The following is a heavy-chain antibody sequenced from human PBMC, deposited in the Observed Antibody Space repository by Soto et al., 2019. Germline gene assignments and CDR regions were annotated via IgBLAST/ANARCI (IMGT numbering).Heavy chain of an antibody. CDR3: TRGKGSYDSSVDY. J-gene: IGHJ4*02. CDR1: GFSFGDHD. D-gene: IGHD3-22*01. V-gene: IGHV3-49*03. CDR2: IRRKDYGGTT. Sequence: SLRLSCRTSGFSFGDHDMSWFRQAPGKGLEWVGFIRRKDYGGTTEYAASVKARFTISRDDSKSIAYLQMTSLKTEDTAVYYRTRGKGSYDSSVDYWGQGTLVTVSS.